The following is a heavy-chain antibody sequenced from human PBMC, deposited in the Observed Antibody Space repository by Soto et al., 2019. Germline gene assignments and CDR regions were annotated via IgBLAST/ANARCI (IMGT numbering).Heavy chain of an antibody. V-gene: IGHV3-30*18. CDR1: GFTFSSYG. CDR2: ISYDGSNK. CDR3: AKDYGYLRSGYYYGMDV. Sequence: GGSLRLSCAASGFTFSSYGMHWVRQAPGKGLEWVAVISYDGSNKYYADSVKGRFTISRDNSENTLYLQMNSLRAEDTAVYYCAKDYGYLRSGYYYGMDVWGQGTTVTVSS. J-gene: IGHJ6*02. D-gene: IGHD5-18*01.